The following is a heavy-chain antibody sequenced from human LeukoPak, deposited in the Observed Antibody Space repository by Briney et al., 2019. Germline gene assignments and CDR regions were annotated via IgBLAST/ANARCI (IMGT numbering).Heavy chain of an antibody. D-gene: IGHD4-17*01. V-gene: IGHV3-23*01. CDR2: ISASGFST. CDR3: AKATGTTLFDP. CDR1: VFIFSCYA. J-gene: IGHJ5*02. Sequence: PGGALRLCCGAPVFIFSCYAMRGVRWAPGKGLGWVSAISASGFSTYYADSVKGRFTISRDNSKNTLYLQMNSLRAEDTAVYYCAKATGTTLFDPWGQGTLVTVSS.